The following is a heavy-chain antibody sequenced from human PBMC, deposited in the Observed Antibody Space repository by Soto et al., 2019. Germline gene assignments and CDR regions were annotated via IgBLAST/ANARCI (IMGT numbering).Heavy chain of an antibody. V-gene: IGHV1-69*02. D-gene: IGHD3-16*02. CDR3: ASPGVIAIKKSDAFDI. CDR1: GGTFSSYT. CDR2: IIPILGIA. Sequence: HPLASVKVSCKASGGTFSSYTISWVRQAPGQGLEWMGRIIPILGIANYAQKFQGRVTITADKSTSTAYMELSSLRSEDTAVYYCASPGVIAIKKSDAFDIWGQGTMVTVSS. J-gene: IGHJ3*02.